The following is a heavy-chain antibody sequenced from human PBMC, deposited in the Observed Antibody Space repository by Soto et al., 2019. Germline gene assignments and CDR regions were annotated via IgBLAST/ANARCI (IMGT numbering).Heavy chain of an antibody. CDR2: IYYSGST. J-gene: IGHJ5*02. V-gene: IGHV4-59*01. CDR1: GGSISSYY. CDR3: ARLNYYDSSGYPTPSVDP. Sequence: SETLSLTCTVSGGSISSYYWSWIRQPPGKGLEWIGYIYYSGSTNYNPSLKSRVTISVDTSKSQFSLKLSSVTAADTAVYYCARLNYYDSSGYPTPSVDPWGQGTLVTVSS. D-gene: IGHD3-22*01.